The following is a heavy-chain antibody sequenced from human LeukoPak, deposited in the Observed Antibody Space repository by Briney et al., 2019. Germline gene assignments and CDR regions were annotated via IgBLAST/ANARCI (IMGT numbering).Heavy chain of an antibody. CDR1: GFTFSSYA. J-gene: IGHJ4*02. CDR3: AGGVY. D-gene: IGHD3-16*01. V-gene: IGHV3-30-3*01. Sequence: GGSLRLSCAASGFTFSSYAMHWVRQAPGKGLEWVAVISYDGSNKYYADSVKGRFTISRDNSKNTLYLQMNSLRAEDTAVYYCAGGVYWGQGTLVTVSS. CDR2: ISYDGSNK.